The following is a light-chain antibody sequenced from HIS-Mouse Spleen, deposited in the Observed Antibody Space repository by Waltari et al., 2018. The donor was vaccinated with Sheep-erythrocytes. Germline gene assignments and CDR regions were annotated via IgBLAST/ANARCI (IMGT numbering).Light chain of an antibody. CDR1: QGISSW. V-gene: IGKV1-12*01. Sequence: DIQMTQSPASVPASVGDRVTIPCRASQGISSWLAWYQPKPWKAPKLLIYATSSLQSGVPSRFSSSGAETEFTLTISSLLPEDFATYYCQQANSFPITFDQGTRLGIK. CDR3: QQANSFPIT. J-gene: IGKJ5*01. CDR2: ATS.